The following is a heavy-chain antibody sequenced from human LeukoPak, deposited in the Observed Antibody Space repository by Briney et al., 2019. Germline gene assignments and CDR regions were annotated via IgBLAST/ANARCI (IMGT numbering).Heavy chain of an antibody. J-gene: IGHJ6*03. Sequence: GGSLRLSCAASGFTFSSYEMNWVRQAPGKGLEWVSYISSSGSTIYYADSVKGRFTISRDNSKNTLYLQMNSLRAEDTAVYYCAKAPMSVYEDYYYYMDVWGKGTTVTVSS. CDR1: GFTFSSYE. CDR2: ISSSGSTI. CDR3: AKAPMSVYEDYYYYMDV. V-gene: IGHV3-48*03. D-gene: IGHD5/OR15-5a*01.